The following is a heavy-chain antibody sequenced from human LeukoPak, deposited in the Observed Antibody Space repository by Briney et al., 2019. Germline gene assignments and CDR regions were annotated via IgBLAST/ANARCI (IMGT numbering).Heavy chain of an antibody. V-gene: IGHV3-43D*03. CDR3: AISPYGSGSKYYYYYYMDV. CDR1: EFTFDDYA. J-gene: IGHJ6*03. D-gene: IGHD3-10*01. Sequence: GGSLRLSCAASEFTFDDYAMHWVRQAPGKGLEWVSLISWDGGSTYYADSVKGRFTISRDNSKNSLYLQMNSLRAEDTALYYCAISPYGSGSKYYYYYYMDVWGKGTTVTVSS. CDR2: ISWDGGST.